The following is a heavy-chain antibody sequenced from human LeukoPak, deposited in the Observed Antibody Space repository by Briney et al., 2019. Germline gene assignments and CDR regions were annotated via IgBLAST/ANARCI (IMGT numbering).Heavy chain of an antibody. CDR2: IIPIFGTA. CDR3: ARGSGSGFDY. D-gene: IGHD6-19*01. Sequence: SVNVSCKASGGTFSSYAICWVRQRPGQGLEWMGGIIPIFGTANYAQKFQGRVTITADKSTSTDYMELSSLRSEDTAVYYCARGSGSGFDYWGQGTLVTVSS. V-gene: IGHV1-69*06. CDR1: GGTFSSYA. J-gene: IGHJ4*02.